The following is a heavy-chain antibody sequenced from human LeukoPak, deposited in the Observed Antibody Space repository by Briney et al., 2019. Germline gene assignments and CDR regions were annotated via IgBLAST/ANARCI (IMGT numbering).Heavy chain of an antibody. Sequence: GASVKVSCKASGYTFTGYYMHWVRHAPGQGLEWMGWINPNSGGTNYAQKFQGRVTMTRDTSISTAYMELSRLRSDATAVYDCARRRLYSGFDYWGQGTLVTVSS. CDR2: INPNSGGT. CDR3: ARRRLYSGFDY. J-gene: IGHJ4*02. CDR1: GYTFTGYY. V-gene: IGHV1-2*02. D-gene: IGHD2-15*01.